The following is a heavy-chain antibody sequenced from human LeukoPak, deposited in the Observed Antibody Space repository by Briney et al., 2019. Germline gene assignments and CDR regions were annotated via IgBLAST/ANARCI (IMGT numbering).Heavy chain of an antibody. V-gene: IGHV3-30-3*01. CDR2: ISYDGSNK. Sequence: GGSLRLSCAASGFTFSSYAMHWVRQAPGKGLEWVAVISYDGSNKYYADSVKGRFTTSRDNSKNTLYLQMNSLRAEDTAVYYCARDSSGYGSRLQHWGQGTLVTVSS. J-gene: IGHJ1*01. CDR3: ARDSSGYGSRLQH. D-gene: IGHD3-10*01. CDR1: GFTFSSYA.